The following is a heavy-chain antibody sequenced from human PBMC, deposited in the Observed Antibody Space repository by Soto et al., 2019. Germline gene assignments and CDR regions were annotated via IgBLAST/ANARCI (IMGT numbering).Heavy chain of an antibody. J-gene: IGHJ4*02. CDR2: IYYSGST. Sequence: SETLSLTCTVSGGSISSYDYYWSWIRQPPGKGLECIGYIYYSGSTYYNPSLKSRVTISVDTSKNQFSLKLSSVTAADTAVYYCARGENYDFLTGYSLPGPVFDYWGQGTLVTVSS. CDR3: ARGENYDFLTGYSLPGPVFDY. V-gene: IGHV4-30-4*01. CDR1: GGSISSYDYY. D-gene: IGHD3-9*01.